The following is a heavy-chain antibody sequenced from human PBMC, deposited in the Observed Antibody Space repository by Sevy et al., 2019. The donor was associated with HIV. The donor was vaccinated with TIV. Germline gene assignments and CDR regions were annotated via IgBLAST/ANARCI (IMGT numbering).Heavy chain of an antibody. CDR2: ISSSSSYI. Sequence: GGSLRLSCAASGFTFSSYGMNWVRQAPGKGLEWVSSISSSSSYIYYADSVKGRFTISRDNAKNSLYLQMNSLRAEDTAVYYCARDVVGATFDYWGQGTLVTVSS. CDR1: GFTFSSYG. CDR3: ARDVVGATFDY. D-gene: IGHD1-26*01. J-gene: IGHJ4*02. V-gene: IGHV3-21*01.